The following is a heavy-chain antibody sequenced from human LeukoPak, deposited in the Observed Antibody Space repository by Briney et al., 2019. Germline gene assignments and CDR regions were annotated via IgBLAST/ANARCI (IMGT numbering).Heavy chain of an antibody. CDR2: INPNSGGT. CDR3: ARVPVPAAISSNQNWFDP. CDR1: GYTFTSYY. Sequence: GASVKVSCKASGYTFTSYYMHWVRQAPGQGLEWMGWINPNSGGTNYAQKFQGRVTMTRDTSISTAYMELSRLRSDDTAVYYCARVPVPAAISSNQNWFDPWGQGTLVTVSS. J-gene: IGHJ5*02. V-gene: IGHV1-2*02. D-gene: IGHD2-2*02.